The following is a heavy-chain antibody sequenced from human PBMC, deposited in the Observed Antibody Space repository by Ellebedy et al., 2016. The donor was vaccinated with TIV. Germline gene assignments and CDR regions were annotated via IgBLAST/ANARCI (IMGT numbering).Heavy chain of an antibody. J-gene: IGHJ4*02. V-gene: IGHV3-21*01. Sequence: GGSLRLXCAVSGFTFIHYNVNWVRQAPGKGLERVSSISSSATFIYYADSVKGRFTISRDNTKNSLYLQMNSLRAEDTAVYYCTRGGSSGVVTPDFDYWGQGTLVTVSS. D-gene: IGHD3-3*01. CDR2: ISSSATFI. CDR3: TRGGSSGVVTPDFDY. CDR1: GFTFIHYN.